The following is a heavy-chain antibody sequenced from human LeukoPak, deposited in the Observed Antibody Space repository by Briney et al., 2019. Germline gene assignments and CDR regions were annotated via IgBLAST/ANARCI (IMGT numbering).Heavy chain of an antibody. Sequence: GGSLRLSCAASGFTFSSYAMSWVRQAPGKGLEWVSAISGSGGSTYYADSVKGRLPISRDNSKNTLYLQMNSLRAEDTAVYYCAKDHRLWSPFDYWGQGTLVTVSS. D-gene: IGHD5-18*01. CDR3: AKDHRLWSPFDY. J-gene: IGHJ4*02. CDR2: ISGSGGST. CDR1: GFTFSSYA. V-gene: IGHV3-23*01.